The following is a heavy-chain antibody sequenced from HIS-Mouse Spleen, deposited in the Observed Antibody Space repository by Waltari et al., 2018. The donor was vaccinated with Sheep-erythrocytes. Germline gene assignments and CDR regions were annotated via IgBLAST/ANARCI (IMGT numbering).Heavy chain of an antibody. V-gene: IGHV4-34*01. CDR2: INHSGST. CDR3: ALSVDLAGAFDI. J-gene: IGHJ3*02. Sequence: QVQLQQWGAGLLKPSETLSLTCAVYGGSFSGYYWSWIRQPPGKGLAWIGEINHSGSTNYNPSLKSRVTISVDTSKNQFSRKLSSVTAADTAVYYCALSVDLAGAFDIWAKGQWSPSLQ. D-gene: IGHD6-19*01. CDR1: GGSFSGYY.